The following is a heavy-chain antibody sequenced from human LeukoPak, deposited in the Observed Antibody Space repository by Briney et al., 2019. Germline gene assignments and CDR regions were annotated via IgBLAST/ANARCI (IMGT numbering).Heavy chain of an antibody. Sequence: GESLQISCKGSGYSFTRYWIGWVRQMPGKGLEWMGIIYPGDSDTRYSPSFEGQVTISADKSISTAYLQWSSLKASDTAMYYCARHKVSDYYDTSGSYFDYWGQGTLVAVSS. V-gene: IGHV5-51*01. D-gene: IGHD3-22*01. J-gene: IGHJ4*02. CDR2: IYPGDSDT. CDR3: ARHKVSDYYDTSGSYFDY. CDR1: GYSFTRYW.